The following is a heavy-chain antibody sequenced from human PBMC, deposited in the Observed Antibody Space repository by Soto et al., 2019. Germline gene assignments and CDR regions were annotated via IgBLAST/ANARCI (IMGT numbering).Heavy chain of an antibody. J-gene: IGHJ3*01. D-gene: IGHD2-2*01. Sequence: GGSLRLSCAASGFPFSDYVIHLVRQAAGKGLEWVASMTYDGATEYYADSVKGRFTVSRDNSKRTLSLQMNSLRPEDAAVYYCARVRLSISVNDALDVWGQGTTVTVSS. CDR3: ARVRLSISVNDALDV. CDR2: MTYDGATE. V-gene: IGHV3-30*14. CDR1: GFPFSDYV.